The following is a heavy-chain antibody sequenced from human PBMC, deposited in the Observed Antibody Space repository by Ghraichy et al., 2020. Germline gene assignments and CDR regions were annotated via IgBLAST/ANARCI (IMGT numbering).Heavy chain of an antibody. V-gene: IGHV3-21*01. CDR3: ARDRRPVTWGISRYALDY. D-gene: IGHD7-27*01. J-gene: IGHJ4*02. CDR1: GFTFSTYS. Sequence: GGSLRLSCAASGFTFSTYSMNWVRQAPGKGLEWVSSISSSSNYIYYADSVKGRFTISRDNAKNSLYLQMNSLRAEDTAVYFCARDRRPVTWGISRYALDYWGQGTLVTVSS. CDR2: ISSSSNYI.